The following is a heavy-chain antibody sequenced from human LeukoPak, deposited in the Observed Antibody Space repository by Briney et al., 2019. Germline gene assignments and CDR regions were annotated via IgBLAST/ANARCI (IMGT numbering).Heavy chain of an antibody. J-gene: IGHJ6*03. D-gene: IGHD4-17*01. CDR1: GFTFSSYG. CDR3: AKGPDYGDYVIYYYYYMDV. Sequence: GGSLRLSCAASGFTFSSYGMSWVRQAPGKGLEWVSAISGSGGSTYYADSVKGRFTISRDNSKNTLYLQMNSLRAEDTAVYYCAKGPDYGDYVIYYYYYMDVWGKGTTVTISS. CDR2: ISGSGGST. V-gene: IGHV3-23*01.